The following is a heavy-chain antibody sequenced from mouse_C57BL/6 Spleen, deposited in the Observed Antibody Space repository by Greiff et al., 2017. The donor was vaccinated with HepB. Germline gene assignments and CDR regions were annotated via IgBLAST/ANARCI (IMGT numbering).Heavy chain of an antibody. D-gene: IGHD1-1*01. V-gene: IGHV5-17*01. CDR3: ARDYYGSRALYAMDY. CDR2: ISSGSSTI. CDR1: GFTFSDYG. Sequence: DVQLVESGGGLVKPGGSLKLSCAASGFTFSDYGMHWVRQAPEKGLEWVAYISSGSSTIYYADTVKGRFTISRDNAKNTLFLQMTSLRSEDTAMYYCARDYYGSRALYAMDYWGQGTSVTVSS. J-gene: IGHJ4*01.